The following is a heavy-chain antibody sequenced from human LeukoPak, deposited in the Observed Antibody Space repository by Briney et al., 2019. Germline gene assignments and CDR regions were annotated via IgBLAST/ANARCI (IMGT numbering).Heavy chain of an antibody. CDR3: ARDADWASDY. Sequence: GGSLRLSCVGSGFTFKNHWMVWVRQAPGKGREWVANMKQDGSEQYYGDSVRGRFTISRDNAKNSLYLQMNSLRAADTAVYYCARDADWASDYWGQGTLVTVSS. J-gene: IGHJ4*02. CDR2: MKQDGSEQ. CDR1: GFTFKNHW. D-gene: IGHD3/OR15-3a*01. V-gene: IGHV3-7*01.